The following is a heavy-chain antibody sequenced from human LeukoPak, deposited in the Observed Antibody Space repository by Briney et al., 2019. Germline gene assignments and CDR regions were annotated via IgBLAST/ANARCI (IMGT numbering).Heavy chain of an antibody. D-gene: IGHD3-9*01. J-gene: IGHJ4*02. Sequence: SETLSLTCTVSGGSMNSRRYYWGWVRQPPGKALEWIGSFYYSGSTSYNPSLKSRVTISVDTSKNQFSLSLSSVTAADTAAYYCARQNPYYFDTWGQGSLVTVSS. CDR2: FYYSGST. V-gene: IGHV4-39*01. CDR3: ARQNPYYFDT. CDR1: GGSMNSRRYY.